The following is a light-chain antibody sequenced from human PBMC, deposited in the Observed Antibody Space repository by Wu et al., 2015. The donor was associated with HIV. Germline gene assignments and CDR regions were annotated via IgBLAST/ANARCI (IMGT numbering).Light chain of an antibody. J-gene: IGKJ4*01. CDR3: QQCHTFPLT. CDR2: AAS. V-gene: IGKV1-12*01. CDR1: QDISSW. Sequence: DIQMSQSPSHLSASVGDTVSITCRATQDISSWLAWYQVKPGKGPKLLLSAASTLQTGVPSRFGGTKSGTTFTLTIQGLRPEDAATYFCQQCHTFPLTFGGGT.